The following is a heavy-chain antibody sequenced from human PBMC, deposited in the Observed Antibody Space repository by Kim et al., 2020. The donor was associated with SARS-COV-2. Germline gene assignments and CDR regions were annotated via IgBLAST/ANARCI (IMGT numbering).Heavy chain of an antibody. CDR3: EKRGTGSSWNPTQE. CDR2: IYSDGST. D-gene: IGHD1-1*01. CDR1: GFTLSSCA. V-gene: IGHV3-23*01. J-gene: IGHJ4*02. Sequence: GGSLRLSCAVSGFTLSSCAMSWVRQAPGKGLEWVSAIYSDGSTHYADSVKGRSTISRDISTNTLFLQMNSLRVGDTAIYYCEKRGTGSSWNPTQEWGQGT.